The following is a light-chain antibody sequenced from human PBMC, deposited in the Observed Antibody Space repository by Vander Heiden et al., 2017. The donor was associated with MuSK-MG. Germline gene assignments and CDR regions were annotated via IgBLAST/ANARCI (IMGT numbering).Light chain of an antibody. CDR2: AAS. J-gene: IGKJ3*01. CDR3: QQSYSIPFT. Sequence: DIQKTSTPSPPSASVGDRVTITCRASQSISSYLNWYQQKPGKAPKLLIYAASSLQSGVPSRFSGSGSGTDFTLTISSLQPEYFATYYCQQSYSIPFTFGHGTKVDIK. V-gene: IGKV1-39*01. CDR1: QSISSY.